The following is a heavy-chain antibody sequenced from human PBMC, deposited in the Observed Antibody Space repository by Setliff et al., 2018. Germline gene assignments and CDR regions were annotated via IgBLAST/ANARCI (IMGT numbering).Heavy chain of an antibody. J-gene: IGHJ4*02. D-gene: IGHD5-18*01. CDR1: GFTFSDYY. CDR3: AKFVRYTYGYDY. V-gene: IGHV3-11*04. Sequence: GGSLRLSCAASGFTFSDYYMSWIRQAPGKGLEWVSYITNSGGTIYYADSVKGRFTISRDNAKNSLFLQMNSLRAEDTALYYCAKFVRYTYGYDYWGRGTLVTVSS. CDR2: ITNSGGTI.